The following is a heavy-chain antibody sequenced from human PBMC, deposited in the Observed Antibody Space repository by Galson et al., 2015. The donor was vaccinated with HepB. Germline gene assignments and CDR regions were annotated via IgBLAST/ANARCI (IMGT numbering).Heavy chain of an antibody. Sequence: SVKVSCKASGHTFTTYAIHWVRQAPGQRLEWMGWINAGNGNTKYSQRFQARITITRDTSASTAYMELSSLRSDDTAVYYCVMYSGKYYADFDYWGQGTLVTVSS. V-gene: IGHV1-3*01. CDR1: GHTFTTYA. CDR3: VMYSGKYYADFDY. D-gene: IGHD1-26*01. CDR2: INAGNGNT. J-gene: IGHJ4*02.